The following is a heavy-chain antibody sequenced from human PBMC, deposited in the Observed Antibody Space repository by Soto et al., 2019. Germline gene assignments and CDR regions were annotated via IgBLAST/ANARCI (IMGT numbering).Heavy chain of an antibody. D-gene: IGHD3-10*01. CDR2: TYYRSKWYN. V-gene: IGHV6-1*01. Sequence: SQTLSLTCAASGDSVSTNSAAWNWIRQSPSRGLEWLGRTYYRSKWYNDYAVSVKSRININADTSKNQISLQLNSVTPEDTAVYYCARAGPDYYYYGLDVWGQGTTVTVSS. CDR3: ARAGPDYYYYGLDV. J-gene: IGHJ6*02. CDR1: GDSVSTNSAA.